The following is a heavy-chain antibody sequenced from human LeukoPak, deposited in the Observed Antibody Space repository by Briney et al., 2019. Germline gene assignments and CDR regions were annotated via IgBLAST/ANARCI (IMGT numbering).Heavy chain of an antibody. CDR1: GGSISSYY. V-gene: IGHV4-4*07. Sequence: PSETLSLTCTVSGGSISSYYWSWIRQPAGKGLEWIGRIYTSGSTNYNLSLKSRVTMSVDTSKNQFSLTLSSVTAANTAVYYCARARILYYYDSSGQEPLYYFDYWGQGTLVTVSS. CDR2: IYTSGST. J-gene: IGHJ4*02. CDR3: ARARILYYYDSSGQEPLYYFDY. D-gene: IGHD3-22*01.